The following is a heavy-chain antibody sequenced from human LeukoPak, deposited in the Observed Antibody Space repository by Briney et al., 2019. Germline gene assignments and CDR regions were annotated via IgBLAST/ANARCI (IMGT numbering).Heavy chain of an antibody. D-gene: IGHD2-15*01. CDR1: GFTFDDYA. J-gene: IGHJ3*02. CDR2: ISWNSGSI. V-gene: IGHV3-9*01. Sequence: PGGSLRLSCAASGFTFDDYAMHWVRQAPGKGLEWVSGISWNSGSIGYADSVKGRFTISRDNAKNSLYLQMNSLRAEDTALYYCAKDTFQDPPKECSGGSCYHAFDIWGQGTMVTVSS. CDR3: AKDTFQDPPKECSGGSCYHAFDI.